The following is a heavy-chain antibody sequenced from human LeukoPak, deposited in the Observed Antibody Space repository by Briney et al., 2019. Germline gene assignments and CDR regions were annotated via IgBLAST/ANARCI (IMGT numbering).Heavy chain of an antibody. CDR3: AREDQSGYCSGGSCPKDAFDI. D-gene: IGHD2-15*01. Sequence: PGGSLRLSCAASGFTFSSYAMHWVRQAPGKGLEWVAVISYDGSNKYYADSVKGRFTISRDNSKNTLYLQMNSLRAEDTAVYYCAREDQSGYCSGGSCPKDAFDIWGQETMVTVSS. CDR2: ISYDGSNK. V-gene: IGHV3-30*04. J-gene: IGHJ3*02. CDR1: GFTFSSYA.